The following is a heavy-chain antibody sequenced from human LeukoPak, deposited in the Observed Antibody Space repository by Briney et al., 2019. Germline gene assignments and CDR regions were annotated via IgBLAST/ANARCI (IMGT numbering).Heavy chain of an antibody. J-gene: IGHJ5*02. V-gene: IGHV3-30*01. CDR3: ARERGGGYSYGPNTHNWFDP. CDR2: ISYDGSNK. D-gene: IGHD5-18*01. Sequence: GGSLRLSCAASGFTFSSYAMHWVRQAPGKGLEWVAVISYDGSNKYYADSVKGRFTISRDNSKNTLYLQMNSLRAEDTAVYYCARERGGGYSYGPNTHNWFDPWGQGTLVTVSS. CDR1: GFTFSSYA.